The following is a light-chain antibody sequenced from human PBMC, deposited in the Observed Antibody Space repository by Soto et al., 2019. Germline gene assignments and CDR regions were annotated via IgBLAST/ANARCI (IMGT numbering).Light chain of an antibody. Sequence: EIVLTQARGTVSLSPCDIPTLSCSSSQSVSSSYLAWYQQKPGHAPRLLIYGASSRATGIPDRFSGSGSGTDFTLTISRLEPEDFAVYYCQQYGSSPETFGQGTKVDIK. CDR2: GAS. CDR1: QSVSSSY. V-gene: IGKV3-20*01. CDR3: QQYGSSPET. J-gene: IGKJ1*01.